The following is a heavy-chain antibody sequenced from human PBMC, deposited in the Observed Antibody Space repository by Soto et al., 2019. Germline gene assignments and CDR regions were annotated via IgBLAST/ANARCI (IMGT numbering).Heavy chain of an antibody. D-gene: IGHD3-16*01. J-gene: IGHJ4*02. V-gene: IGHV4-31*03. CDR3: ARDGGVRSFDY. CDR2: ISYIGST. Sequence: VQLQESGPGLVKPSQTLSLTCTVSGGSISSGGYYWSWIRQHPGKGLEWIGYISYIGSTNYNPSLKSRVTISVDPSKNQFSLKLSSVTAADTAVYYCARDGGVRSFDYWGQGTLVTVSS. CDR1: GGSISSGGYY.